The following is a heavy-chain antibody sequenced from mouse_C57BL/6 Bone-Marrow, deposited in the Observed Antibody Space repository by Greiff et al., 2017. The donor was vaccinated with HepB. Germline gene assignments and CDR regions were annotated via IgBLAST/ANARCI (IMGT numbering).Heavy chain of an antibody. CDR1: GFTFSSYA. D-gene: IGHD2-4*01. CDR3: TRDPYDYVAY. Sequence: EVQGVESGEGLVKPGGSLKLSCAASGFTFSSYAISWVRQTPEKRLEWVAYISSGGDYIYYADTVKGRFTISRDNARNTLYLQMSSLKSEDTAMYYCTRDPYDYVAYWGQGTLVTVSA. J-gene: IGHJ3*01. V-gene: IGHV5-9-1*02. CDR2: ISSGGDYI.